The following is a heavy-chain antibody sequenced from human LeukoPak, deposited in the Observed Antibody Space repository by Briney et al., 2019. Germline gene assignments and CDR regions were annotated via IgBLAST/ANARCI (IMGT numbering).Heavy chain of an antibody. CDR1: GGTFSSYA. CDR2: INPNSGGT. D-gene: IGHD1-26*01. CDR3: ARAPIVGATAHDY. V-gene: IGHV1-2*02. J-gene: IGHJ4*02. Sequence: ASVKVSCKASGGTFSSYAISWVRQAPGQGLEWMGWINPNSGGTNYAQKFQGRVTMTRDTSISTAYMELSRLRSDDTAVYYCARAPIVGATAHDYWGQGTLVTVSS.